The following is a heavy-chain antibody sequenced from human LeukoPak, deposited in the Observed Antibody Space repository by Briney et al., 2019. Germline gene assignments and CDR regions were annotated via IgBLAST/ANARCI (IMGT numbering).Heavy chain of an antibody. J-gene: IGHJ6*02. V-gene: IGHV1-69*13. Sequence: ASVKVSCKASGGTFSSYAISWVRQAPGQGLEWMGGIIPIFGTANYAQKFQGRVTITADESTSTAYMELRSLRSDDTAVYYCARGLMYPVVVAATPLYNGMDVWGQGTTVTVSS. CDR1: GGTFSSYA. CDR3: ARGLMYPVVVAATPLYNGMDV. D-gene: IGHD2-15*01. CDR2: IIPIFGTA.